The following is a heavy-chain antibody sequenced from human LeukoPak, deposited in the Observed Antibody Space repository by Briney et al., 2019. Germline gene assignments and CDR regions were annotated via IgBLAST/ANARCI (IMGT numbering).Heavy chain of an antibody. D-gene: IGHD3-10*01. V-gene: IGHV3-48*02. CDR2: ISPGSTTI. CDR1: GFTFRTYR. Sequence: GGSLSLSCEASGFTFRTYRMNWIRQAPGKGLEWVSYISPGSTTIYYADSVKGRFTISRDNAKNSLYLQMNSLRDEDTAVYYCARGVHYGGQGTLVTVSS. CDR3: ARGVHY. J-gene: IGHJ4*02.